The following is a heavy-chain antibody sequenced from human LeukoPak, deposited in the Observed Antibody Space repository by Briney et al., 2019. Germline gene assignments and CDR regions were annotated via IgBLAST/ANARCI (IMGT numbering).Heavy chain of an antibody. D-gene: IGHD2-2*01. CDR3: ARIAVVVPAAIVWFDP. Sequence: ASVKVSCKASGYTFTSYGISWVRQAPGQGLEWMGWINGYNGGTNHARKFQDRVTMTTDTSTSTAYMELRSLRSDDTAVYYCARIAVVVPAAIVWFDPWGQGTLVTVSS. CDR2: INGYNGGT. CDR1: GYTFTSYG. V-gene: IGHV1-18*01. J-gene: IGHJ5*02.